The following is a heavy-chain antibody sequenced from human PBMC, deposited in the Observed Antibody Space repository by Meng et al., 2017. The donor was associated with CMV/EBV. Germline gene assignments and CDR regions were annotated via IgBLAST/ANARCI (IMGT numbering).Heavy chain of an antibody. V-gene: IGHV6-1*01. Sequence: PCAISGDSVSSNSAAWNWSRQSPTRGLEWLGRTYYRSKWYDDYAMAVKSRITINPDTSKNQFSLQLNSVTPEDTAVYYCARDYYDSGAYYYTEEYYHGLDVWGQGTTVTVSS. D-gene: IGHD3-22*01. CDR3: ARDYYDSGAYYYTEEYYHGLDV. CDR2: TYYRSKWYD. J-gene: IGHJ6*02. CDR1: GDSVSSNSAA.